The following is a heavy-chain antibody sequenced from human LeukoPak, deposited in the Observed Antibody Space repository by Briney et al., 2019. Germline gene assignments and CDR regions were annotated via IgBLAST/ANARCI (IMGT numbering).Heavy chain of an antibody. D-gene: IGHD2-15*01. Sequence: PGGSLRLSCAASGFTLSSYAMSWVRQAPGKGLEWVSAISDTGNTYHADSVKGRFTISRDSSKNTLFLQMNRLRPEDAAVYYCAKAPVTTCRGAFCYPFDYWGLETLVTVSS. J-gene: IGHJ4*02. CDR3: AKAPVTTCRGAFCYPFDY. CDR1: GFTLSSYA. CDR2: ISDTGNT. V-gene: IGHV3-23*01.